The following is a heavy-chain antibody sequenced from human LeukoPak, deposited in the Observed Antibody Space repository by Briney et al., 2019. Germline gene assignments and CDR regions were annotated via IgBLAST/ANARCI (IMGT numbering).Heavy chain of an antibody. CDR2: IYYGGNT. V-gene: IGHV4-39*07. J-gene: IGHJ4*02. CDR1: GSSISSNSYY. Sequence: SETLSLTCTVSGSSISSNSYYWGWIRQPPGKGLEWIASIYYGGNTYYNPSLKSRVTTSVDTSKNQFSLKLSSVTAADTAVYYCARVYRDYDILSGYSPHYFDYWGQGTLVTVSS. D-gene: IGHD3-9*01. CDR3: ARVYRDYDILSGYSPHYFDY.